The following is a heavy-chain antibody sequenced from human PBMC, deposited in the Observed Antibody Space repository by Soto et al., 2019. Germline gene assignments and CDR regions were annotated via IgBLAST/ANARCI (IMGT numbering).Heavy chain of an antibody. V-gene: IGHV3-53*01. Sequence: GSLRLSCAASGFTVSSNYMNWVRQAPGKGLEWVSIIYSDGTTSYADSVKGRFTISRDNFKNTLHLQMNSLRAEDTAVYYCAILSNWGQGTMVTVSS. CDR2: IYSDGTT. J-gene: IGHJ4*02. CDR3: AILSN. CDR1: GFTVSSNY. D-gene: IGHD6-6*01.